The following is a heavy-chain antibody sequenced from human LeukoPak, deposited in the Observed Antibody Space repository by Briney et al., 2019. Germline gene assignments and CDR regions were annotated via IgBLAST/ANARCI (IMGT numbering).Heavy chain of an antibody. CDR3: AGWNNIVVVPAAIIPRGAFDI. D-gene: IGHD2-2*01. CDR2: IIPIFGTA. J-gene: IGHJ3*02. V-gene: IGHV1-69*05. CDR1: GGTFSSYA. Sequence: SVNVSCKASGGTFSSYAISWVRQAPGQGLEWMGGIIPIFGTANYAQKFQGRVTITTDESTSTAYMELSSLRSEDTAVYYCAGWNNIVVVPAAIIPRGAFDIWGQGTMVTVSS.